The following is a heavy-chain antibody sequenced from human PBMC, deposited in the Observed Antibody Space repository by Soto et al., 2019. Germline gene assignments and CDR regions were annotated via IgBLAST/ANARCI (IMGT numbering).Heavy chain of an antibody. CDR2: INPADSDT. CDR3: VRPDSTGYYSH. Sequence: GESLKISCKGSGYIFTNYWIGWVRQIPGKGLEWMGTINPADSDTRYSPSFQGQVTVSVDKSISTAYLHRGSLKASDTAMYYCVRPDSTGYYSHWGQGTPVTVSS. V-gene: IGHV5-51*01. CDR1: GYIFTNYW. D-gene: IGHD3-9*01. J-gene: IGHJ4*02.